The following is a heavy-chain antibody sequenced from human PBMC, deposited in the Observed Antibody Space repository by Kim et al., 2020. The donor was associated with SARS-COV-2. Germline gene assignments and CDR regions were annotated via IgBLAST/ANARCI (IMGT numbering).Heavy chain of an antibody. Sequence: SVKVSCKASGGTFSTYAITWVRQAPGQGLEWMGGIIPIFGIANYPQKFQGRVTITADESTSTVYMELSSLRSDDTAVYYCARAIEMAARGEVDYFDYWGQGTLVTVSS. CDR3: ARAIEMAARGEVDYFDY. CDR2: IIPIFGIA. J-gene: IGHJ4*02. V-gene: IGHV1-69*13. CDR1: GGTFSTYA. D-gene: IGHD3-10*01.